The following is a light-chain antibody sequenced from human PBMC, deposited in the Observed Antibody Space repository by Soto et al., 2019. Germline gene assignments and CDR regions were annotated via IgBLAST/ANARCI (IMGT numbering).Light chain of an antibody. CDR2: EVN. J-gene: IGLJ1*01. V-gene: IGLV2-14*01. Sequence: QSALAQPASVSGSLGQSITISCSGTSSDIGAYDSVSWYQQHPGRAPKLIIFEVNNWPSGVSSRFSGSKSGNTASLTISGLQAEDEADYYCSSYTSVSALHVFGTGTKVTDL. CDR1: SSDIGAYDS. CDR3: SSYTSVSALHV.